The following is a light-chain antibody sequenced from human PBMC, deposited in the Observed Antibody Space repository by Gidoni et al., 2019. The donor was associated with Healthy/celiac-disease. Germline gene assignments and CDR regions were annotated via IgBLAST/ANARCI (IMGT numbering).Light chain of an antibody. V-gene: IGKV3-20*01. J-gene: IGKJ4*01. Sequence: DIVLTQSPGTLSLSPGERATLFCRASQSVSSSYLAWYQQKPGQAPRLLIYGASSRATGIPDRFSGRGSGTDFPLTISRLELEDFEVYYCQQYGSSPLTFGGGTKVEIK. CDR2: GAS. CDR1: QSVSSSY. CDR3: QQYGSSPLT.